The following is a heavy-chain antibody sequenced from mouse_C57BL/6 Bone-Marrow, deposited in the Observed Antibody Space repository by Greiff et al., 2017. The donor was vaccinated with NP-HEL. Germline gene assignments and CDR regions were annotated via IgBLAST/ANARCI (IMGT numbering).Heavy chain of an antibody. CDR3: AREAAQATSGDY. D-gene: IGHD3-2*02. Sequence: QVHVKQSGAELVRPGASVKLSCKASGYTFTDYYINWVKQRPGPGLEWIARIYPGSGNTYYNEKFKGKATLTAEKSSSTAYMQLSSLTSEDSAVYFCAREAAQATSGDYWGQGTTLTVSS. V-gene: IGHV1-76*01. CDR2: IYPGSGNT. J-gene: IGHJ2*01. CDR1: GYTFTDYY.